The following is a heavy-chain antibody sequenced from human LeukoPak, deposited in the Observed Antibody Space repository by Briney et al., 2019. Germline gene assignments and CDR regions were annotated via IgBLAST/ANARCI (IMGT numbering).Heavy chain of an antibody. CDR2: ISAYNGNT. D-gene: IGHD6-13*01. V-gene: IGHV1-18*01. CDR1: GYTFTSYG. Sequence: ASVKVSCKASGYTFTSYGISWVRQAPGQGLEWMGWISAYNGNTNYAQKLQGRVTMTTDTSTSTAYMELRSLRSDDTAVYYCAGVFRQQRKIRFDYWGQGTLVTVSS. J-gene: IGHJ4*02. CDR3: AGVFRQQRKIRFDY.